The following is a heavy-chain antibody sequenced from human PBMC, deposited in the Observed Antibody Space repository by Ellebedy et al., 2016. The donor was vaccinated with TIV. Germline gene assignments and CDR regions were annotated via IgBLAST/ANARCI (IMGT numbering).Heavy chain of an antibody. J-gene: IGHJ4*02. CDR1: GFTFDDYA. D-gene: IGHD3-22*01. V-gene: IGHV3-48*01. CDR3: ARDRRSSGYYSLFDY. CDR2: ISSSSSTI. Sequence: GESLKISXAASGFTFDDYAMHWVRQAPGKGLEWVSYISSSSSTIYYADSVKGRFTISRDNSKNTLYLQMNSLRAEDTAVYYCARDRRSSGYYSLFDYWGQGTLVTVSS.